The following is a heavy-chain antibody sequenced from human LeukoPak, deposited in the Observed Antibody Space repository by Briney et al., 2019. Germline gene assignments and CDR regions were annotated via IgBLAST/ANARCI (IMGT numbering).Heavy chain of an antibody. CDR2: INPNSGGT. D-gene: IGHD2-15*01. V-gene: IGHV1-2*02. CDR3: ARVDRGYCSGGSCQDY. CDR1: GYTFTGYY. J-gene: IGHJ4*02. Sequence: GASLKVSCKASGYTFTGYYMHWVRQAPGQGLEWMGWINPNSGGTNYAQKFQGRVTMTRDTSISTAYMELSRLRSDDTAVYYCARVDRGYCSGGSCQDYWGQGTLVTVSS.